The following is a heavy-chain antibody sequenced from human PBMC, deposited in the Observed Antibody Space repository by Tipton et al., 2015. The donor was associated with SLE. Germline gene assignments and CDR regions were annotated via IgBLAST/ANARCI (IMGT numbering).Heavy chain of an antibody. D-gene: IGHD5-12*01. Sequence: TLSLTCTVSGGSISTSSYYWGWIRQPPGKGLEWIGNVYYTGSTFYNPSLKSRVTLSVDTSRNQFSLKLSSVTAADTAVYYCARGHERHYDSPNFDIWGQGTMVTVSS. V-gene: IGHV4-39*07. CDR2: VYYTGST. J-gene: IGHJ3*02. CDR3: ARGHERHYDSPNFDI. CDR1: GGSISTSSYY.